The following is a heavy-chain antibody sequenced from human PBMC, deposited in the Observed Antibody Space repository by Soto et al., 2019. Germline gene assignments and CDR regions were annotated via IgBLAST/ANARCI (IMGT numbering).Heavy chain of an antibody. J-gene: IGHJ3*02. V-gene: IGHV1-69*01. CDR3: ARDRGDCSGGSCYLDAFDI. CDR2: IIPIFGTA. CDR1: GGTFSSYA. Sequence: QVQLVQSGAEVKKPGSSVMVSCKASGGTFSSYAISWVRQAPGQGLEWMGGIIPIFGTANYAQKFQGRVTITADESTSTAYMELSSLRSEDTAVYYCARDRGDCSGGSCYLDAFDIWGQGTMVTVSS. D-gene: IGHD2-15*01.